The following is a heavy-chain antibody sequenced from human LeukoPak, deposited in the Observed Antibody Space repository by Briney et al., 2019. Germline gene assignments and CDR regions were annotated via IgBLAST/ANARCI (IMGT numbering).Heavy chain of an antibody. D-gene: IGHD6-19*01. J-gene: IGHJ4*02. CDR1: GGSISGYY. CDR2: IYYSGST. V-gene: IGHV4-59*07. Sequence: SDTLSLTCTVSGGSISGYYWSWIRQPPGKGLEWIGYIYYSGSTNYNPSLKSRVTISVDTSKNQFSLKLSSVTAADTAVYYCARVGYSSGWFDYWGQGTLVTVSS. CDR3: ARVGYSSGWFDY.